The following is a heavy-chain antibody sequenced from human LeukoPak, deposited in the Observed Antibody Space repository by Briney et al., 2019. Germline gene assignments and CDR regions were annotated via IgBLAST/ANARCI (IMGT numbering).Heavy chain of an antibody. CDR3: AKAIGSGSSPLEPFDY. V-gene: IGHV3-7*03. D-gene: IGHD3-10*01. CDR1: GFTFRNFW. CDR2: IKQDGSET. Sequence: GGSLRLSCGASGFTFRNFWMNWVRQAPGKGLEWVANIKQDGSETYYADSVKGRFTISRDNAKRSLYLQMNSLRAEDTALYYCAKAIGSGSSPLEPFDYWGQGTLVTVSS. J-gene: IGHJ4*02.